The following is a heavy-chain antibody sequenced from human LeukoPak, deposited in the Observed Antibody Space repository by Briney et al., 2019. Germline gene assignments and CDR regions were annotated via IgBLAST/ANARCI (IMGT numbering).Heavy chain of an antibody. J-gene: IGHJ4*02. D-gene: IGHD2-8*01. CDR3: HPLAYVSN. CDR2: IKDDGSTT. Sequence: GWSLRLSCAVSGFTFGSRWMHWVRQAPGKGLVWVALIKDDGSTTNYADSVKGRFTASRDDAKNTVYLQMSSLTAEDTAVYYCHPLAYVSNWGQGTLVTVSS. V-gene: IGHV3-74*01. CDR1: GFTFGSRW.